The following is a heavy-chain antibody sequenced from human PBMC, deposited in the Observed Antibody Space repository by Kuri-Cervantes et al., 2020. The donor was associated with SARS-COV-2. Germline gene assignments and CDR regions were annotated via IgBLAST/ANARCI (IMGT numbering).Heavy chain of an antibody. Sequence: GSLRLSCTVSGGSISSSSYYWSWIRQPPGKGLEWIGYIYYSGSTNYNPSLKSRVTISVDTSKNQFSLKLSSVTAADTAVYYCARLSVLRFLEWLFPEDYYYGMDVWGQGTTVTVSS. V-gene: IGHV4-61*05. CDR2: IYYSGST. CDR3: ARLSVLRFLEWLFPEDYYYGMDV. J-gene: IGHJ6*02. CDR1: GGSISSSSYY. D-gene: IGHD3-3*01.